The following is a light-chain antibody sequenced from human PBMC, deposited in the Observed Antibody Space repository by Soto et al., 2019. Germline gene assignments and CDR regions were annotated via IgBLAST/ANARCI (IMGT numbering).Light chain of an antibody. CDR3: QQYGSTPPYT. Sequence: DIVLTQSPGTLSLSPGERATLSCRASQSVSSSYLAWYQQKPGQAPRLLIYGASSRATGIPDRCSGSGSGTDFPLTISRLEPEDLALYYCQQYGSTPPYTFGQGTKREIK. J-gene: IGKJ2*01. CDR2: GAS. V-gene: IGKV3-20*01. CDR1: QSVSSSY.